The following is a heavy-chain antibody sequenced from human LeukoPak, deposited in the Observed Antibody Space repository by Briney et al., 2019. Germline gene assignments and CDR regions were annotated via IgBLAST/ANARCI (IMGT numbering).Heavy chain of an antibody. D-gene: IGHD3-10*01. CDR1: GFTFSRYT. J-gene: IGHJ6*03. V-gene: IGHV3-21*01. CDR2: ISSTSSYI. Sequence: PGGSLRLSCAASGFTFSRYTMNWVGQAPGKGLEWVSSISSTSSYIYYADSVKGRFTISRDNAKNSLYLQMNSLRAEDTAVYYCARVLEERSWGITMVRGAHRGTYYMDVWGKGTTVTVSS. CDR3: ARVLEERSWGITMVRGAHRGTYYMDV.